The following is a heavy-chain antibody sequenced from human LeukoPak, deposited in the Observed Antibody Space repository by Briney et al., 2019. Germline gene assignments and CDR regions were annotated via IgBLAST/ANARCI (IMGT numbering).Heavy chain of an antibody. CDR2: IYTSGST. CDR1: GGSISSGSYY. CDR3: VCHTSSLEYYFDY. D-gene: IGHD2-2*01. V-gene: IGHV4-61*02. J-gene: IGHJ4*02. Sequence: PSQTLSLTCTASGGSISSGSYYWSWIRQPAGKGLEWIGRIYTSGSTNYNPSLKSRATISVDTSKNQFSLKLSSVTAADTAVYYCVCHTSSLEYYFDYWGQGTLVTVSS.